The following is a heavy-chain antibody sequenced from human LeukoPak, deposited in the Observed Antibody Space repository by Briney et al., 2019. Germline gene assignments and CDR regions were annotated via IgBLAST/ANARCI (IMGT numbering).Heavy chain of an antibody. Sequence: TGGSLRLSCAASGFTFSSYSMNWVRQAPGKGLEWVSSISSSSSYIYYADSVKGRLTISRDNSKNTLFLEMNSLRPEDTALYYCARDRSAASGNGFDIWGQGTMVTVSS. CDR3: ARDRSAASGNGFDI. V-gene: IGHV3-21*01. D-gene: IGHD6-13*01. CDR2: ISSSSSYI. J-gene: IGHJ3*02. CDR1: GFTFSSYS.